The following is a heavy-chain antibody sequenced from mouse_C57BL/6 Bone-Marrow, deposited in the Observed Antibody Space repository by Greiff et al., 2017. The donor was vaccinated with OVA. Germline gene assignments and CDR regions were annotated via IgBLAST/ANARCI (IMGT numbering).Heavy chain of an antibody. V-gene: IGHV1-22*01. CDR2: INPNNGGT. Sequence: EVQLQQSGPELVKPGASVKMSCKASGYTFTDYNMHWVKQSHGKSLEWIGYINPNNGGTSYNQKFKGKATLTVNKSSSTAYMELRSLTAEDAAVYYCAGKTTVSYWYFDVWGTGTTVTVSS. D-gene: IGHD1-1*01. J-gene: IGHJ1*03. CDR1: GYTFTDYN. CDR3: AGKTTVSYWYFDV.